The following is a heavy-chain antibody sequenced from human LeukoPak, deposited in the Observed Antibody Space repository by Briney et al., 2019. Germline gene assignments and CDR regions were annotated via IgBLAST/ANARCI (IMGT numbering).Heavy chain of an antibody. D-gene: IGHD6-19*01. J-gene: IGHJ4*02. V-gene: IGHV4-39*01. Sequence: PSETLSLTCTVSGGSISRSIYYWGWIRQPPGKGLEWIGSIYYSGSTYYNPSLKSRVTISVDTSKNQFSLNVSSVTAADTAVYYCASQVKEYNSGWSLDYWGQGIQVTVSS. CDR1: GGSISRSIYY. CDR2: IYYSGST. CDR3: ASQVKEYNSGWSLDY.